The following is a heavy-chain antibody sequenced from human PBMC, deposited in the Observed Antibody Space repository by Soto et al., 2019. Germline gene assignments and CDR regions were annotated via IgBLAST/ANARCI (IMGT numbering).Heavy chain of an antibody. J-gene: IGHJ6*02. D-gene: IGHD5-18*01. CDR2: IYYSGST. Sequence: SETLSLTCTVSGGSVSSGSYYWSWIRQPPGKGLEWIGYIYYSGSTNYNPSLKSRVTISVDTSKNQFSLKLSSVTAADTAVYYCARGGEYSYGYYYYGMDVWGQGTTVTVSS. CDR3: ARGGEYSYGYYYYGMDV. V-gene: IGHV4-61*01. CDR1: GGSVSSGSYY.